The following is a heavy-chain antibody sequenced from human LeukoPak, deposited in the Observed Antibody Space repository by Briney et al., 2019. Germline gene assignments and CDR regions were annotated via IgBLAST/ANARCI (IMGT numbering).Heavy chain of an antibody. CDR2: IYSGGST. J-gene: IGHJ6*02. V-gene: IGHV3-66*01. CDR3: AREGYSYANYYGMDV. Sequence: GGSLRLSCAASGFTVSSNYMSWVRQAPGKGLEWVSVIYSGGSTYYADSVKGRFTISRDNSKNTLYLQMNSLRAEDTAVYYCAREGYSYANYYGMDVWGQGTTVTVSS. CDR1: GFTVSSNY. D-gene: IGHD5-18*01.